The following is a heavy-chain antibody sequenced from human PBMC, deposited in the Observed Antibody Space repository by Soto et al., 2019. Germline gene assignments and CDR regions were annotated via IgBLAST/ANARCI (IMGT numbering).Heavy chain of an antibody. V-gene: IGHV3-23*01. CDR1: AFTFSTHG. D-gene: IGHD3-9*01. Sequence: EVQLLESGGGLVQPGESLRLTCVASAFTFSTHGMSWVRQAPGKGLEWVASISGSGASIYYADSMKGRFTISRDNSKNTLYLQMNSLRGDDTAIYYCAKIEAGIGRYFDRPHRFDYWGQGTLVTVSS. CDR3: AKIEAGIGRYFDRPHRFDY. J-gene: IGHJ4*02. CDR2: ISGSGASI.